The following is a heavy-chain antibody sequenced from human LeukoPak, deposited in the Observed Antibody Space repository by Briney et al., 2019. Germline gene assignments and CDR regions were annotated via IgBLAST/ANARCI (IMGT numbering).Heavy chain of an antibody. J-gene: IGHJ6*02. CDR3: ARGWISSDV. V-gene: IGHV3-23*05. CDR2: INRSGDST. Sequence: GGSLRLSCAASGFTFYSYGMNWVRQAPGEGLEWVSGINRSGDSTSYADSVKGRFTISRDNSKNTLYLQMNSLRAEDTAVYYCARGWISSDVWGQGTTVTVSS. D-gene: IGHD2-2*03. CDR1: GFTFYSYG.